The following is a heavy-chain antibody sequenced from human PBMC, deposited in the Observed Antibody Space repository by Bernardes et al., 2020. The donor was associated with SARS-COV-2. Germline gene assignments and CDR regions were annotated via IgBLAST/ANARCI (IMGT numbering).Heavy chain of an antibody. CDR3: ARLFRSGDHWFDP. CDR1: GASISRGSYF. J-gene: IGHJ5*02. CDR2: IYYSGSA. Sequence: SATLSPTCTVSGASISRGSYFWGWVRQPPVKGLEWIGSIYYSGSAYYNPSLKSRVTISVDTSKNQFSLKLSSVTPADTAVYYCARLFRSGDHWFDPWGQGTLVTVTS. V-gene: IGHV4-39*01. D-gene: IGHD2-21*02.